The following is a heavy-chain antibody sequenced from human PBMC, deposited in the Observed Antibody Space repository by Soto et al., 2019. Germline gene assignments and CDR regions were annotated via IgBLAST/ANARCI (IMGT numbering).Heavy chain of an antibody. D-gene: IGHD2-8*01. CDR1: GFTFSSYA. Sequence: QVQLVESGGGVVQPGRSLRLSCAASGFTFSSYAMHWVRQAPGKGLEWVAVISYDGSNKYYADSVKGRFTISRDNSKNTLYLQMNSLRAEDTAVYYCARDRCTNGVCSDAFDIWGQGTMVTVSS. J-gene: IGHJ3*02. V-gene: IGHV3-30-3*01. CDR3: ARDRCTNGVCSDAFDI. CDR2: ISYDGSNK.